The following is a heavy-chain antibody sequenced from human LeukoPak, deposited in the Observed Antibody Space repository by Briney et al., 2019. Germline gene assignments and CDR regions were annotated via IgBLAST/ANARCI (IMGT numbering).Heavy chain of an antibody. CDR1: GFTFSRSW. CDR2: FDPEDGET. J-gene: IGHJ5*02. D-gene: IGHD3-22*01. CDR3: VTESPRRQYYYDPNWFDP. V-gene: IGHV1-24*01. Sequence: GGSLRLSCAASGFTFSRSWMHWVRQAPGKGLEWMGGFDPEDGETIYAQKFQGRVSMTEDTSTDTAYMELRSLRSEDTAVYYCVTESPRRQYYYDPNWFDPWGQGTLVTVSS.